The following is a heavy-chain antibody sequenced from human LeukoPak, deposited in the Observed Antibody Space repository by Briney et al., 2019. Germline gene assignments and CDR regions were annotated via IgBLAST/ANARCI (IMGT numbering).Heavy chain of an antibody. CDR1: GGSISSYY. D-gene: IGHD6-19*01. J-gene: IGHJ6*02. Sequence: SETLSLTCTVSGGSISSYYWSWIRQPPGKGLEWMGYIYYSGSTNYNPSLKSRVTISVDTSKNQFSLKLSSVTAADTAVYYWARHYSAVAGIIPAYYYGMDIWGQGTTVTVSS. V-gene: IGHV4-59*08. CDR3: ARHYSAVAGIIPAYYYGMDI. CDR2: IYYSGST.